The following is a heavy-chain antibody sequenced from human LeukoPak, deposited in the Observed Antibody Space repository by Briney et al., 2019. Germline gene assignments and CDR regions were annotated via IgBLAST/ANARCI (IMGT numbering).Heavy chain of an antibody. CDR1: GYTFTSYY. Sequence: ASVKVSCKASGYTFTSYYMHWVRQAPGQGLEWMGIINPSGGSTSYAQKFQGRVTMTRDTSTSTVYMELSSLRSEDTAVYYCASVGPNMAYAFDIWGQGTMVTVSS. J-gene: IGHJ3*02. CDR2: INPSGGST. V-gene: IGHV1-46*01. D-gene: IGHD1-26*01. CDR3: ASVGPNMAYAFDI.